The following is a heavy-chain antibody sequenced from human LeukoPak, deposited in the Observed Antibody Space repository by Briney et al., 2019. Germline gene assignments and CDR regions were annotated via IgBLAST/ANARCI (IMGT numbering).Heavy chain of an antibody. D-gene: IGHD4-17*01. CDR2: ISGSGGST. J-gene: IGHJ4*02. CDR1: GFTFSSYA. CDR3: AIFGDYTGKYYFDY. Sequence: PGGSLRLSCAASGFTFSSYAMSWVRQAPGKGLEWVSAISGSGGSTYYADSVKGRFTISRDNSKNTLYLQMNSLRAEDTAVYYCAIFGDYTGKYYFDYWGQGTLVTVSS. V-gene: IGHV3-23*01.